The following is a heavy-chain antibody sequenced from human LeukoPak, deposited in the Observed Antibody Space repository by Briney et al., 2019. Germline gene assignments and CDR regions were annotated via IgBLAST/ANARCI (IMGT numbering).Heavy chain of an antibody. J-gene: IGHJ4*02. CDR2: ISDIGSI. Sequence: MASETLSLTCTVSGGSISSYYWSWIRHPPGKRLEWIAYISDIGSINYNPSLKSRVTISLDTSKNQFSLKLSSVTAADTAVYYCAGHHPRNTVDFWGQGTLVTVSS. CDR3: AGHHPRNTVDF. D-gene: IGHD2/OR15-2a*01. CDR1: GGSISSYY. V-gene: IGHV4-59*08.